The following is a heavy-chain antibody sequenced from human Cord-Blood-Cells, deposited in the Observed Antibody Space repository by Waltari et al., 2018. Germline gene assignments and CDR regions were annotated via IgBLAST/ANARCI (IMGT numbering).Heavy chain of an antibody. CDR1: GYTFTGYY. CDR3: AGGWGQQLFYYYYGMDV. Sequence: QVQLVQSGAEVKKPGASVKVSCKASGYTFTGYYMHWVRQAPGQGLEWMGWINPNSGGTNYAQKFQGWVPRTGDTPISTAYMGVSRLGSGDTAVYYCAGGWGQQLFYYYYGMDVWGQGTTVTVSS. D-gene: IGHD6-13*01. J-gene: IGHJ6*02. CDR2: INPNSGGT. V-gene: IGHV1-2*04.